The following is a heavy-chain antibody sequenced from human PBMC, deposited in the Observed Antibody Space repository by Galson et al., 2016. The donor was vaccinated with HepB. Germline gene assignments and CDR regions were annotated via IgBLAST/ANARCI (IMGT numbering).Heavy chain of an antibody. CDR2: ITWDGGYT. CDR1: GLRFNDYT. J-gene: IGHJ1*01. CDR3: AADRQQYFHH. Sequence: SLRLSCAASGLRFNDYTMQWVRQVPGKGPDWVALITWDGGYTLYADSVKGRFSISRDNTRNSLDLEMSSLETEDTALYYVAADRQQYFHHWGQGTLVTVPS. V-gene: IGHV3-43*01.